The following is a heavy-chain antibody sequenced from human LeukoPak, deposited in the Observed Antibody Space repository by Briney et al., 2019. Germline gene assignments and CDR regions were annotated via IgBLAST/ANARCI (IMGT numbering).Heavy chain of an antibody. V-gene: IGHV1-2*02. CDR1: GYTFTGYY. D-gene: IGHD4-11*01. Sequence: ASVKVSCKASGYTFTGYYMHCVRQAPGQGLEWMAWINPNSGGTNYAQKFQGRVTMTRDTSISTAYMELSRLRSDDTAVYYCVTTPPRTSRWFAPWGQGTLVTVSS. J-gene: IGHJ5*02. CDR3: VTTPPRTSRWFAP. CDR2: INPNSGGT.